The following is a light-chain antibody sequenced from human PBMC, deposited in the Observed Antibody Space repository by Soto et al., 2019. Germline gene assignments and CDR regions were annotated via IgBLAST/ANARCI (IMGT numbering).Light chain of an antibody. CDR1: SGHSRYA. CDR2: LSSDGSH. J-gene: IGLJ2*01. Sequence: QSVLTQSPSASASLGASVKLTCTLSSGHSRYAIAWHQQQPEKGPRYLMKLSSDGSHSKGDGIPDRFSGSSSGAERSLTISSLQSEDEADYYCQTWDTGARVVFGGGTKLTVL. CDR3: QTWDTGARVV. V-gene: IGLV4-69*01.